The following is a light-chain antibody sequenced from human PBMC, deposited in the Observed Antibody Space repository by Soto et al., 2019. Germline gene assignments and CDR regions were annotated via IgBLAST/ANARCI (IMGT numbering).Light chain of an antibody. CDR1: KNDIGVYDF. CDR3: KSYAGSNTYV. J-gene: IGLJ1*01. CDR2: EVV. Sequence: QSALTQPPSASGSHGQSVTISCTGTKNDIGVYDFVSWYQHHPGKAPRLIIYEVVQRPSGVPDRFSGSKSGNTASLTVSGLQAADEADYFCKSYAGSNTYVFGSGTKLTV. V-gene: IGLV2-8*01.